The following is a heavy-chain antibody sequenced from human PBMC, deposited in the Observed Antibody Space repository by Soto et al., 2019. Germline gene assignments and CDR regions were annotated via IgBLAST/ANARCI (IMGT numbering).Heavy chain of an antibody. Sequence: QVQLVQSGAEVKKPGASVKVSCKASGYTFTSYFIHWVRQAPGKGLEWMGVFDPSGVATNSAQKFQGRRTMTRDKSTSTVYMDLTSLGSDDTALYYFARVSRGAFDIWGQGTLVTVSS. CDR3: ARVSRGAFDI. CDR2: FDPSGVAT. J-gene: IGHJ3*02. V-gene: IGHV1-46*01. CDR1: GYTFTSYF.